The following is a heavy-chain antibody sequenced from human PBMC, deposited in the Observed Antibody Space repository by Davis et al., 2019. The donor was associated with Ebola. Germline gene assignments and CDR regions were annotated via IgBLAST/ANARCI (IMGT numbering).Heavy chain of an antibody. CDR3: ARGSLNWPGIAVASQAFDP. V-gene: IGHV4-61*08. CDR1: GGSVSSGGYY. CDR2: IYYSGST. J-gene: IGHJ5*02. Sequence: SETLSLTCTVSGGSVSSGGYYWNWIRQPPGKGLEWIGYIYYSGSTDYSPSLRGRVTISVDTSKNQFSLKLSSVTAADTAVYYCARGSLNWPGIAVASQAFDPWGQGTLVTVSS. D-gene: IGHD6-19*01.